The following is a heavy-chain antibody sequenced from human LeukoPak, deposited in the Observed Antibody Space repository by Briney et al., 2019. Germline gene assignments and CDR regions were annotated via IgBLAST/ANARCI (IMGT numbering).Heavy chain of an antibody. Sequence: ASVKVSCKASGGTLSSYAISWVRQAPGQGLEWMGGIIPIFGTANYAQKFQGRVTITADESTSTAYMELSSLRSEDTAVYYCARGKGVLRFLEWFPNWFDPWGQGTLVTVSS. J-gene: IGHJ5*02. V-gene: IGHV1-69*13. CDR1: GGTLSSYA. CDR2: IIPIFGTA. D-gene: IGHD3-3*01. CDR3: ARGKGVLRFLEWFPNWFDP.